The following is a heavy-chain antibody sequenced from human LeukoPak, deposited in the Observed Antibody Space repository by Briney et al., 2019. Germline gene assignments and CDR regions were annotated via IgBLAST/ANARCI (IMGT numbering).Heavy chain of an antibody. V-gene: IGHV3-66*01. CDR1: GFTFSSYS. CDR2: IYSGGST. Sequence: HPGGSLRLSCAASGFTFSSYSMTWVRQAPGKGLEWVSVIYSGGSTYYADSVKGRFTISRDNSKNTLYLQMNSLRAEDTAVYYCARDYYGSGSSNWFDPWGQGTLVTVSS. D-gene: IGHD3-10*01. J-gene: IGHJ5*02. CDR3: ARDYYGSGSSNWFDP.